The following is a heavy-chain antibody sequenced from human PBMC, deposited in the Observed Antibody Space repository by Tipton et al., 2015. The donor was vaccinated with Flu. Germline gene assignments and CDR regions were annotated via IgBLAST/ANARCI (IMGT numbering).Heavy chain of an antibody. D-gene: IGHD2-2*01. CDR1: GFTFSNYA. V-gene: IGHV3-23*01. CDR2: MSGGGSTV. CDR3: AKGHGQGPVSSAEGFDP. Sequence: SLRLSCAAAGFTFSNYAMGWVRRAPGKGLEWVSVMSGGGSTVDHADSVKGRFTISRDNSKNTLYLQMNSLRVDDTAIYFCAKGHGQGPVSSAEGFDPWGQGTLVTVPS. J-gene: IGHJ5*02.